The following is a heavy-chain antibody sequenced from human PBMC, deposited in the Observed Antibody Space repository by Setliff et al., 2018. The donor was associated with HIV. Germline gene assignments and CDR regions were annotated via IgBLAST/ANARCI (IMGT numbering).Heavy chain of an antibody. CDR2: IYTSGST. D-gene: IGHD5-18*01. CDR1: GDSISNYY. CDR3: ARRWGIRGYSS. Sequence: ETLSLTCTVSGDSISNYYWSWVRQPPGKGLEWIGYIYTSGSTNYNPSLKSRVTISVDTSKNQFSLKLYSVTAADTSVYYCARRWGIRGYSSWGQGTLVTVSS. J-gene: IGHJ5*02. V-gene: IGHV4-4*09.